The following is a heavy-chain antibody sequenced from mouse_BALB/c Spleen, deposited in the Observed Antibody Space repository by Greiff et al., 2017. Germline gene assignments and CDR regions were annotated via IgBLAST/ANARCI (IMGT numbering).Heavy chain of an antibody. D-gene: IGHD2-10*02. Sequence: VKLVESGAELVKPGASVKLSCKASGYTFTEYIIHWVKQRSGQGLEWIGWFYPGSGSIKYNEKFKDKATLTADKSSSTVYMELSRLTSEDSAVYFCARHEAYGNYVLYAMDYWGQGTSVTVSS. CDR1: GYTFTEYI. CDR2: FYPGSGSI. V-gene: IGHV1-62-2*01. J-gene: IGHJ4*01. CDR3: ARHEAYGNYVLYAMDY.